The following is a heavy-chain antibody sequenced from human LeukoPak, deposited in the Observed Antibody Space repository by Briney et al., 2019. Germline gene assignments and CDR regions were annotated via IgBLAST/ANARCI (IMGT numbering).Heavy chain of an antibody. D-gene: IGHD6-6*01. J-gene: IGHJ6*03. V-gene: IGHV1-69*05. CDR2: IIPIFGTA. Sequence: SVKVSCKASGGTFSSYAISWVRQAPGQGLEWMGGIIPIFGTANYAQKFQGRVTITTDESTSTAYMELSSLRSEDTAVYYCARVREYSSSFRESRTHYYYYMDVWGKGTTVTVSS. CDR1: GGTFSSYA. CDR3: ARVREYSSSFRESRTHYYYYMDV.